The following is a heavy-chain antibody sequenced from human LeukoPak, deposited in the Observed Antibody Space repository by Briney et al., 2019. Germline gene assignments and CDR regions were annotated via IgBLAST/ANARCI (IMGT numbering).Heavy chain of an antibody. CDR1: GFTFSSYG. V-gene: IGHV3-30*03. CDR2: ISYDGSNE. J-gene: IGHJ6*03. Sequence: GRALRLSCAASGFTFSSYGMHWVRQAPGKGLEWVAVISYDGSNENYADSVKGRFTISRDNTKNTLYVQMNSLRAEDTALYYCARDFRTNYYYYMDVWGKGTTVTVSS. D-gene: IGHD1-14*01. CDR3: ARDFRTNYYYYMDV.